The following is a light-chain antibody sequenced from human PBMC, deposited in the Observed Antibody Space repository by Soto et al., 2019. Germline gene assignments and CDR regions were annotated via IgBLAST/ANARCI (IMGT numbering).Light chain of an antibody. J-gene: IGKJ4*01. CDR3: QKYGSSPLT. CDR2: GAS. Sequence: VLTQSPGTLSLSPGDGATISCRASQSVSSSNLAWYQQITGQAPRLLISGASGRATGTPDRLSGSASGTDLNLTISRLEPEDFAVYYCQKYGSSPLTFGEGTKG. V-gene: IGKV3-20*01. CDR1: QSVSSSN.